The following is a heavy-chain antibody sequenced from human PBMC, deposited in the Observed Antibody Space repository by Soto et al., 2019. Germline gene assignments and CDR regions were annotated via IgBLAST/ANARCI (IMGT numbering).Heavy chain of an antibody. Sequence: SETLSLTCTVSGGSISSYYWSLIRQPPGKGLEWIGYIYYSGSTNYNPSLKSRVTISVDTYKNQFSLKLSSVTAADTAVYYCARGDADNPRYFDYWGHGPLVTVSX. CDR3: ARGDADNPRYFDY. V-gene: IGHV4-59*01. CDR1: GGSISSYY. D-gene: IGHD1-1*01. J-gene: IGHJ4*01. CDR2: IYYSGST.